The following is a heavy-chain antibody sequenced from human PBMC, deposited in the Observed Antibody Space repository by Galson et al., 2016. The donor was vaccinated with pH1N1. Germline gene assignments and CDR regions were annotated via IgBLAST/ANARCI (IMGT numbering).Heavy chain of an antibody. D-gene: IGHD1-14*01. CDR3: ARSLMNQFEAFDI. V-gene: IGHV4-39*01. J-gene: IGHJ3*02. CDR2: IYYSGST. CDR1: GGSISSSSYY. Sequence: ETLSLTCPVSGGSISSSSYYWGWLRQPPGKGLEWIGSIYYSGSTYYNSSLKSRVTISVDTSKNQFSLKLSSVTTADTAVYYCARSLMNQFEAFDIWGQGTMVTVSS.